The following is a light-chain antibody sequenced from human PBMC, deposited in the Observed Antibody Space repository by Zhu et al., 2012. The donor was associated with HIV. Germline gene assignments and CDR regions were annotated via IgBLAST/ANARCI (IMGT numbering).Light chain of an antibody. CDR3: QQRSDWVYT. CDR2: DAS. CDR1: QSVSSY. J-gene: IGKJ2*01. Sequence: EIVLTQSPATLSLSPGERATLSCRASQSVSSYLAWYQQKPGQAPRFLIYDASKRATGVPARFSGSGSGTDFSLTITSLEPEDFAVYYCQQRSDWVYTFGQGTKL. V-gene: IGKV3-11*01.